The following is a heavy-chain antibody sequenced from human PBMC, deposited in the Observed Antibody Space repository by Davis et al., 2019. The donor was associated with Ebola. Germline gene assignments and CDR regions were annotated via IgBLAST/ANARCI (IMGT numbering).Heavy chain of an antibody. V-gene: IGHV3-23*01. CDR2: ISGSGGST. CDR1: GFTFSSYA. D-gene: IGHD4-17*01. J-gene: IGHJ4*02. CDR3: ASWGTVTQTQGAY. Sequence: GESLKISCAASGFTFSSYAMSWVRQAPGKGLEWVSAISGSGGSTYYADSVKGRFTISRDNSKNTPYLQMNSLRAEDTAVYYCASWGTVTQTQGAYWGQGTLVTVSS.